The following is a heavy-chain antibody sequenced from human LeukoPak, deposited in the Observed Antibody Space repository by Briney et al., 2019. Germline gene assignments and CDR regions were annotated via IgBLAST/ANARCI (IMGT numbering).Heavy chain of an antibody. CDR1: GGSINNYY. CDR3: ARDLRGTSAMDV. V-gene: IGHV4-59*01. D-gene: IGHD2-2*01. Sequence: SETLSLTCTVSGGSINNYYWNWIRQPPGKGLEWIAYIYYSGSTIYNPSLKSRVTISVDTSNNQFSLKLSSVTAADTAVYYCARDLRGTSAMDVWGKGTTVTVSS. J-gene: IGHJ6*03. CDR2: IYYSGST.